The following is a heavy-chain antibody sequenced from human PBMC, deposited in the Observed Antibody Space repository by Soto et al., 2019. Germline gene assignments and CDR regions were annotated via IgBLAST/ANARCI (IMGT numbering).Heavy chain of an antibody. V-gene: IGHV1-69*13. CDR2: IIPIFGTA. Sequence: GASVKVSCKASGGTLSSYAISWVRQAPGQGLEWMGGIIPIFGTANYAQKFQGRVTITADESTSTAYMELSSLRSEDTAVYYCARGGYSSGWYSSDAFDIWGQGTMVTVSS. D-gene: IGHD6-19*01. CDR3: ARGGYSSGWYSSDAFDI. CDR1: GGTLSSYA. J-gene: IGHJ3*02.